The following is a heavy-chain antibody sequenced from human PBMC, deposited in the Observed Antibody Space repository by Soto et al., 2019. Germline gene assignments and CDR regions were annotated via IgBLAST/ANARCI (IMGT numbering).Heavy chain of an antibody. J-gene: IGHJ6*02. CDR2: ISSNGGST. D-gene: IGHD1-26*01. CDR3: ARRSEGYYYGMDV. CDR1: GFTFSSYA. Sequence: HPGGSLRLSCAASGFTFSSYAMHWVRQAPGKGLEYVSAISSNGGSTYYADSVKGRFTISRDNSKNTLYLQMGSLRAEDMAVYYCARRSEGYYYGMDVWGQGTTVTVSS. V-gene: IGHV3-64*02.